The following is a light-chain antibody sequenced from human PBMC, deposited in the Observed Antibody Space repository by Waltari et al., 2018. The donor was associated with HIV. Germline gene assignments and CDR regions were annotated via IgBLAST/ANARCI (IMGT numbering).Light chain of an antibody. Sequence: DIQMTQSPSSLYASVGKRVTITCRASQSISSHLNWFQQKPGKPPKLLIYLASRLQSGVPSRFSGGGSGTDFTLTISSLQPEDFATYFCQQSSSTPRYTFGQGTKLEIK. CDR2: LAS. V-gene: IGKV1-39*01. CDR1: QSISSH. J-gene: IGKJ2*01. CDR3: QQSSSTPRYT.